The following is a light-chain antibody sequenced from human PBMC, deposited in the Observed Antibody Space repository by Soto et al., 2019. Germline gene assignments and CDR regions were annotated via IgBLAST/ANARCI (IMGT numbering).Light chain of an antibody. CDR1: SSNIGAGYD. CDR2: GNS. V-gene: IGLV1-40*01. CDR3: QSYDSSLIGVV. J-gene: IGLJ2*01. Sequence: QSVLTQPPSVSGAPGQRVTISCTGRSSNIGAGYDVHWYQQLPETAPKLLIYGNSNRPSEVPDRFSGVKSGTSASLAITGLQAEDESVYYCQSYDSSLIGVVFGGGTQLTVL.